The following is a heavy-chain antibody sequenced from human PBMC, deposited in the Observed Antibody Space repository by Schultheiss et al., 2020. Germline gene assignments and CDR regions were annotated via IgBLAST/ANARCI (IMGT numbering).Heavy chain of an antibody. CDR1: GFTFSDYY. D-gene: IGHD4-17*01. V-gene: IGHV3-30*14. CDR3: ARGSETTYGDYGGDHAYGMDV. J-gene: IGHJ6*02. Sequence: GGSLRLSCAASGFTFSDYYMSWIRQAPGKGLEWVAVISYDGSNKYYADSVKGRFTISRENAKNSLYLQMNSLRAGDTAVYYCARGSETTYGDYGGDHAYGMDVWGQGTTVTVSS. CDR2: ISYDGSNK.